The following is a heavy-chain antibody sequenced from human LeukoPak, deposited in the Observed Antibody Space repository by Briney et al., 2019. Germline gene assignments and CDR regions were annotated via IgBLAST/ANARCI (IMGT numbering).Heavy chain of an antibody. V-gene: IGHV6-1*01. CDR1: GDSVSSKNGA. CDR3: ARDLGTSGWYTFDF. J-gene: IGHJ5*01. D-gene: IGHD6-19*01. CDR2: TYYRSKWYD. Sequence: SQTLSLTCAISGDSVSSKNGAWNWIRQSPSGGLEWLGRTYYRSKWYDEYADSVKGRVTISPDTSMNQFSPHVYSVTPEDTAVYYCARDLGTSGWYTFDFWGQGTLVTVSS.